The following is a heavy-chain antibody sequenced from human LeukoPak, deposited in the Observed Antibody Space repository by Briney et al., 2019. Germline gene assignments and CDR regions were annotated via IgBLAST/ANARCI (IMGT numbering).Heavy chain of an antibody. D-gene: IGHD3-22*01. J-gene: IGHJ4*02. CDR3: ARGGLGYYDSSGYCY. CDR1: GFTFSSYA. V-gene: IGHV3-64*01. Sequence: PGGSLRLSCAASGFTFSSYAMHWVRQAPGKGSEYVSAISSNGGSTYYANSVKGRFTISRDNSKNTLYLQMGSLRAEDMAVYYCARGGLGYYDSSGYCYWGQGTLVTVSS. CDR2: ISSNGGST.